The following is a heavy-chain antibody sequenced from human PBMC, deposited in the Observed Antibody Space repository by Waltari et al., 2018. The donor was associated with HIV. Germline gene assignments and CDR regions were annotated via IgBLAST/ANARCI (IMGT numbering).Heavy chain of an antibody. CDR2: IWYDGSNK. J-gene: IGHJ6*02. V-gene: IGHV3-33*01. CDR3: ARVNGYSSSWYLYGMDV. CDR1: GFTFRSQG. Sequence: QVQLVESGGGVVQPGRSLRLSWAASGFTFRSQGMHWVRQAAGKGLEWVAVIWYDGSNKYYADSVKGRFTISRDNSKNTLYLQMNSLRAEDTAVYYCARVNGYSSSWYLYGMDVWGQGTTVTVSS. D-gene: IGHD6-13*01.